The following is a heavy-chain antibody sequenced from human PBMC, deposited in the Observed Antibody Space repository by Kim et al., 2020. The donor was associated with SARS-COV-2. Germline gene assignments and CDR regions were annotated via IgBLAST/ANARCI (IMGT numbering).Heavy chain of an antibody. J-gene: IGHJ3*02. V-gene: IGHV3-30*04. Sequence: GGSLRLSCAASGFTFSSYAMHWVRQAPGKGLEWVAVISYDGSNKYYADSVKGRFTISRDNSKNTLYLQMNSLRAEDTAVYYCARTYYPRVNYYDPDDYDAFDIWGQGTMVTVSS. CDR2: ISYDGSNK. CDR3: ARTYYPRVNYYDPDDYDAFDI. CDR1: GFTFSSYA. D-gene: IGHD3-22*01.